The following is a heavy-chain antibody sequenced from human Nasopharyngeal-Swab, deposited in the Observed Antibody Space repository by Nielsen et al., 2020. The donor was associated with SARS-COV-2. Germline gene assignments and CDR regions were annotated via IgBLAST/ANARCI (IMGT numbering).Heavy chain of an antibody. V-gene: IGHV3-11*04. CDR3: ARDTPTPDTAMIRGWLGLYYYYGMDV. CDR2: ISSSGSTI. D-gene: IGHD5-18*01. J-gene: IGHJ6*02. Sequence: WIRQPPGKGLEWVSYISSSGSTIYYADSVKGRFTISRDNAKNSLYLQMNSLRAEDTAVYYCARDTPTPDTAMIRGWLGLYYYYGMDVWGQGTTVTVSS.